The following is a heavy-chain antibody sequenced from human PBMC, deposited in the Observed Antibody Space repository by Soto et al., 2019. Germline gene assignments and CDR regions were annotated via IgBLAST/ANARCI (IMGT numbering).Heavy chain of an antibody. Sequence: PGESLKISCKGSGYSFTSYWVGWVRQMPGKGLEWMGIIYPGDSDTRYSPSFQGQVTISADKSTSTAYLQWSSLKASDTAMYYCPTQEAAGSYSYYYGMDVWGQGTTVTVSS. D-gene: IGHD6-13*01. CDR1: GYSFTSYW. J-gene: IGHJ6*02. CDR2: IYPGDSDT. V-gene: IGHV5-51*01. CDR3: PTQEAAGSYSYYYGMDV.